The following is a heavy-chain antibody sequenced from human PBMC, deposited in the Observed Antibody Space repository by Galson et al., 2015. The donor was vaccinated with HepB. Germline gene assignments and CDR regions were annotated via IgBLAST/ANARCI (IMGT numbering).Heavy chain of an antibody. CDR1: GYTISTQG. CDR2: ISAYNGNT. V-gene: IGHV1-18*01. CDR3: ARVGEFFSAYCGGDCYGPDI. Sequence: SVKVSCKASGYTISTQGISWVRQAPGQGLEWMGWISAYNGNTNYAQRLQGRVTMTTDTSTSTTYMELRSLRSDDTAVYYCARVGEFFSAYCGGDCYGPDIWGQGTMVTVSS. J-gene: IGHJ3*02. D-gene: IGHD2-21*02.